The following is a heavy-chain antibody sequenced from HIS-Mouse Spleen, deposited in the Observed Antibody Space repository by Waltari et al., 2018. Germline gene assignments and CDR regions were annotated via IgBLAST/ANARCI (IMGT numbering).Heavy chain of an antibody. CDR3: ARDLDSGSYYDY. Sequence: QVQLQESGPGLVKPSETLSLTCTVSGVPLSSYYWSWTRQPAGKGLEWIGRIYTSGSTNYNPSLKSRVTMSVDTSKNQFSLKLSSVTAADTAVYYCARDLDSGSYYDYWGQGTLVTVSS. CDR1: GVPLSSYY. V-gene: IGHV4-4*07. CDR2: IYTSGST. D-gene: IGHD1-26*01. J-gene: IGHJ4*02.